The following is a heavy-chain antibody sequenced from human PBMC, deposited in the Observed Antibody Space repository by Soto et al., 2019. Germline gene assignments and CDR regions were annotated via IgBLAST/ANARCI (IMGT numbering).Heavy chain of an antibody. CDR2: IWYDGSNQ. CDR1: GFTFGSYG. Sequence: QVQLVESGGGVVQPGRSLRLSCAASGFTFGSYGMHWVRQAPGKGLEWVAVIWYDGSNQNYVDSVKGRFTISRDNSKNPVDLQMNSLRAEDTALYYCARASPPDYWGQGTLVTVSS. CDR3: ARASPPDY. J-gene: IGHJ4*02. V-gene: IGHV3-33*01.